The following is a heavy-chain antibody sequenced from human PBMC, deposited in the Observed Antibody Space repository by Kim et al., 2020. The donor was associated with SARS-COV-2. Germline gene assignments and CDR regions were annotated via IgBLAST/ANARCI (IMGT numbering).Heavy chain of an antibody. Sequence: SETLSLTCTVSGGSISSYYWSWIRQPPGKGLEWIGYIYYSGSTNYNPSLKSRVTISVDTSKNQFSLKLSSVTAADTAVYYCARDGGAFGFYYFDYWGQG. CDR1: GGSISSYY. V-gene: IGHV4-59*13. CDR2: IYYSGST. J-gene: IGHJ4*02. CDR3: ARDGGAFGFYYFDY. D-gene: IGHD3-16*01.